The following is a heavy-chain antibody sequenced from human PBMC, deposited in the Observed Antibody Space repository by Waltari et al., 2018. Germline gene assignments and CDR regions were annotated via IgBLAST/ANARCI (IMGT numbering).Heavy chain of an antibody. D-gene: IGHD3-16*01. V-gene: IGHV3-74*01. J-gene: IGHJ4*02. CDR3: TSGGAADY. Sequence: EVQLVESGGGLVQPGGSLRLSCAASRFIFSSYWMHWVRQAPGKGLVWVSRINSDGSSTSYADFVQGRFTISRDNAENTLHLQMNSLRVEDTAVYYCTSGGAADYWGQGTLVTVSS. CDR1: RFIFSSYW. CDR2: INSDGSST.